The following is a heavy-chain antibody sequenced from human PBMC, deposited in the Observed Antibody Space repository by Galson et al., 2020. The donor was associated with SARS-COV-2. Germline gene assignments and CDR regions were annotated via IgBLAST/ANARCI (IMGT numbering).Heavy chain of an antibody. V-gene: IGHV3-13*01. CDR1: GFTFSSYD. J-gene: IGHJ3*02. D-gene: IGHD6-13*01. CDR3: AKIAATGDAFDI. Sequence: ETLSLTCAASGFTFSSYDMHWVRQPTGKRLEWVSAIDTAAYTYYTDSVKGRFTISRENAKKSLYLQMNSLRAEDTAVYYCAKIAATGDAFDIWGQGTMVSVSS. CDR2: IDTAAYT.